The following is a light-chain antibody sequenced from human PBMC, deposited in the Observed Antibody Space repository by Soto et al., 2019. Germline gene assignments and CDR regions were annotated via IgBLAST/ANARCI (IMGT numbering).Light chain of an antibody. CDR3: QQFSSYPLT. CDR2: DAS. V-gene: IGKV3-20*01. CDR1: QTVRNNY. J-gene: IGKJ4*01. Sequence: EFVLTQSPGTLSLSPGERATLSCRVSQTVRNNYLAWYQQKPGQAPRLLIYDASSRATGIPDRFCGGGSGTDFTLTISRLEPEDFAVYYCQQFSSYPLTFGGGTKVDIK.